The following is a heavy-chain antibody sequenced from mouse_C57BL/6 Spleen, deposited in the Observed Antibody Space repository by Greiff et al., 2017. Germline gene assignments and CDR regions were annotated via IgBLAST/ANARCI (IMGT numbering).Heavy chain of an antibody. CDR2: IDPSDSYT. V-gene: IGHV1-69*01. J-gene: IGHJ3*01. D-gene: IGHD1-1*01. CDR1: GYTFTSYW. CDR3: ARKKDYYGSSYEGFAY. Sequence: QVQLQQPGAELVMPGASVKLSCKASGYTFTSYWMHWVKQRPGQGLEWIGEIDPSDSYTNYNQKFKGKSTLTVDKSSSTAYMQLSSLTSEDSAVYYCARKKDYYGSSYEGFAYWGQGTLVTVSA.